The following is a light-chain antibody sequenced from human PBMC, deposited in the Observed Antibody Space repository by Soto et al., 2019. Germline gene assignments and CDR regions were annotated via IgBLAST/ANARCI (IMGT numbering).Light chain of an antibody. Sequence: SALTQPASVSGSPGQSLPISCTGTSSDVGGYNYVSWYQQHPGKAPKLMIYDVSNRPSGVSNRFSGSKSGNTASLTISGLQAEDEADYYCSSYTSSSTHYVFGTGTKVTVL. V-gene: IGLV2-14*01. CDR2: DVS. CDR1: SSDVGGYNY. CDR3: SSYTSSSTHYV. J-gene: IGLJ1*01.